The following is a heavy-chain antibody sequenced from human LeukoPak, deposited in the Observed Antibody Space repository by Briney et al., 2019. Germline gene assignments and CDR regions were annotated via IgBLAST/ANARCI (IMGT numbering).Heavy chain of an antibody. D-gene: IGHD6-13*01. CDR1: GGSFSDYY. V-gene: IGHV4-34*01. CDR2: INHSGST. CDR3: ARGAGSSWYVDY. J-gene: IGHJ4*02. Sequence: KPSETLSLTCAVYGGSFSDYYWSWIRQPPGKGLEWIGEINHSGSTDCSPSLKSRVTISVDTSKNQFSLKLSSVTAADTAVYYCARGAGSSWYVDYWGQGTLVTVSS.